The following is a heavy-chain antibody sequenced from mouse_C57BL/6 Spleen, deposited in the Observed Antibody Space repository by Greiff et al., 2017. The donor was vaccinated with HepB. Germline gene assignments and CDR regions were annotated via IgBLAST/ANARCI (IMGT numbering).Heavy chain of an antibody. V-gene: IGHV3-1*01. Sequence: EVKFEESGPGMVKPSQSLSLTCTVTGYSITSGYAWHWIRHFPGNKLEWMGYISYSGSTNYNPSLNSRISITHDTSKNHVVLKLNSVTTEDTATYYCARGYYLGLDYWGQGTSVTVAS. CDR1: GYSITSGYA. D-gene: IGHD2-1*01. CDR2: ISYSGST. J-gene: IGHJ4*01. CDR3: ARGYYLGLDY.